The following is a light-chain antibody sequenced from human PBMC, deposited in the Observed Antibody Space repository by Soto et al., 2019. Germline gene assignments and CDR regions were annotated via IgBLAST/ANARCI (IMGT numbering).Light chain of an antibody. V-gene: IGLV1-51*01. CDR1: SSNIGINP. CDR3: GAWDSSLRGYV. J-gene: IGLJ1*01. Sequence: QSVLTQPPSVSAAPGQKVTISCSGSSSNIGINPVCWYQQLPGTAPKLLIYDNNKRPSGIPDRFSGSKSGTSATLGITGLQTGDEAEYYCGAWDSSLRGYVFGTGTKVTVL. CDR2: DNN.